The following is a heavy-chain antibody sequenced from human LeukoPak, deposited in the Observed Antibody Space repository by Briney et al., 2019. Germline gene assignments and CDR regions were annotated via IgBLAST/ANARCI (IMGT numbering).Heavy chain of an antibody. V-gene: IGHV3-23*01. Sequence: GGSLRLSCAASGFTFSSYAMHWVRQAPGKGLEWVSAISGSGGSTYYADSVKGRFIISRDNSKNTLYLQMNSLRAEDTAVYYCASGYSSGLDAFDIWGQGTMVTVSS. D-gene: IGHD6-19*01. CDR1: GFTFSSYA. CDR3: ASGYSSGLDAFDI. J-gene: IGHJ3*02. CDR2: ISGSGGST.